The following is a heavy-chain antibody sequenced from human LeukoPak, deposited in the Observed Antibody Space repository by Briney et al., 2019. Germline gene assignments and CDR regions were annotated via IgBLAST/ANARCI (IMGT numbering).Heavy chain of an antibody. V-gene: IGHV4-4*07. D-gene: IGHD5-12*01. CDR2: INTGGST. Sequence: LETLSLTCSVSGGSISTYYWSWIRQPAGKVLEWIGRINTGGSTNYNASLKGRVTMSVDTSKNQYSLSLSSVTAADTAVYYCARETSGYTGHGNFDYWGQGTLVTVSS. CDR1: GGSISTYY. J-gene: IGHJ4*02. CDR3: ARETSGYTGHGNFDY.